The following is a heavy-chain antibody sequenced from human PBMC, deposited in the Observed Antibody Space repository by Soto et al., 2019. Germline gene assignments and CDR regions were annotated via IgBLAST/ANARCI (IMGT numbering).Heavy chain of an antibody. CDR2: IIPIFGTA. D-gene: IGHD5-12*01. CDR1: GGTFSSYA. CDR3: ARGQDVEMATILPYYYGMDV. J-gene: IGHJ6*04. Sequence: QVQLVQSGAEVKKPGSSVKVSCKASGGTFSSYAISWVRQAPGQGLEWMGGIIPIFGTANYAQKFQGRVTITADEATSTADMERSSLRSEDTAVYYCARGQDVEMATILPYYYGMDVWGEGTTVTVSS. V-gene: IGHV1-69*12.